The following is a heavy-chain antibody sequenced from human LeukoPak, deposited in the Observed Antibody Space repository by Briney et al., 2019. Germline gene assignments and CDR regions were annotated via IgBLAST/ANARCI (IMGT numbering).Heavy chain of an antibody. Sequence: SSETLSLTCAVSGGTFSAYFWSWVRQAPGKGPEWIGEINYVGSTNYNPSLKDPVSISSDASKNQFYLELTSVSAGDTAVYYCASFYDVYAFDFWGLGTMVTVSS. D-gene: IGHD3-16*01. V-gene: IGHV4-34*01. J-gene: IGHJ3*01. CDR3: ASFYDVYAFDF. CDR1: GGTFSAYF. CDR2: INYVGST.